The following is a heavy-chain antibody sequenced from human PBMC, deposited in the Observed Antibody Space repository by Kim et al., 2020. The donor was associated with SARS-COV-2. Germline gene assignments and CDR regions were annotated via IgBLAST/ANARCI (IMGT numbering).Heavy chain of an antibody. CDR1: GFTFSDYY. J-gene: IGHJ6*03. CDR3: ARSRRASEYMDV. CDR2: IRTNTYGGTR. Sequence: GGSLRLSCTASGFTFSDYYMTWVRLAPGKGLEWVGWIRTNTYGGTREYAPSVKDRFTVSRDDSNSVAYLQLNSLRSEVTAVYYCARSRRASEYMDVWGKG. V-gene: IGHV3-49*04. D-gene: IGHD3-16*01.